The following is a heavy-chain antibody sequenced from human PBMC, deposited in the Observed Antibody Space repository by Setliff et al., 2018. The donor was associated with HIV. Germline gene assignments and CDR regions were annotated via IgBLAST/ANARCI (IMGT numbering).Heavy chain of an antibody. Sequence: SETLSLTCALYGGSFSDYYWSWIRQLPGMGLEWIGEVNRGRRTNYNSSLKSRVTISIDTSRNQFSLTVSSVTAADTAVYYCAREIPYSYGGRGYPLWGQGTLVTVSS. V-gene: IGHV4-34*01. D-gene: IGHD3-22*01. CDR3: AREIPYSYGGRGYPL. CDR1: GGSFSDYY. J-gene: IGHJ4*02. CDR2: VNRGRRT.